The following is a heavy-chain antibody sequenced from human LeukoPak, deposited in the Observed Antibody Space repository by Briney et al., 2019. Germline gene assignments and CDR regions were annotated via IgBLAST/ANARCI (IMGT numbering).Heavy chain of an antibody. D-gene: IGHD4-11*01. V-gene: IGHV3-23*01. J-gene: IGHJ3*01. CDR2: IHGAGAVT. Sequence: GGSLRLPCAASGFILRSFDMTCVRQAPGRAFEWVSSIHGAGAVTGYADSVKGQFTTSRDNSENTLYLHMASLRADDTAVYYCARGPNGDYIGAFDFRGRGTMVSVPS. CDR1: GFILRSFD. CDR3: ARGPNGDYIGAFDF.